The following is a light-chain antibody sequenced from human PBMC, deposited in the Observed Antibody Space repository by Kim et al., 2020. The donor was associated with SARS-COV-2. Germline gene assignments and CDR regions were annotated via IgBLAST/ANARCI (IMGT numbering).Light chain of an antibody. V-gene: IGLV3-19*01. Sequence: SSELTQDPAVSVALGQTVSITCQGDSLRSYYTTWYQQKPGQAPILVIYGKNNRPSGIPDRFSGSSSGNTASLTITGTQAGDEADYYCNSRDSNDNLVF. CDR3: NSRDSNDNLV. J-gene: IGLJ2*01. CDR1: SLRSYY. CDR2: GKN.